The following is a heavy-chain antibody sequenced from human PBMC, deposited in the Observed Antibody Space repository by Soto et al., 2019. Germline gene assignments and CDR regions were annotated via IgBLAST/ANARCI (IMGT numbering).Heavy chain of an antibody. Sequence: EVQLLEFGGGLVQPGGSLRLSCAASGFTFSSYAMSWVRQAPGKGLEWVSAISGSGGSTYYADSVKGRFTISRDNSKNTLYLQMNSLRAEDTAVYYCAKDRDVDTAMVETFDYWGQGTLVTVSS. D-gene: IGHD5-18*01. CDR1: GFTFSSYA. CDR2: ISGSGGST. V-gene: IGHV3-23*01. CDR3: AKDRDVDTAMVETFDY. J-gene: IGHJ4*02.